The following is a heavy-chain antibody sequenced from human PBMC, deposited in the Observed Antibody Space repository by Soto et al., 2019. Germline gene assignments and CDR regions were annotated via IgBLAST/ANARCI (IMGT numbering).Heavy chain of an antibody. V-gene: IGHV4-59*04. CDR1: GGSLTSYY. Sequence: TSETLSLTCTVSGGSLTSYYWAWIRQPPGKGLEWIGYIYYSGSTSYNPSINSRVTISVDSSNNQFSLNLSSVTAADTAVYYCMLGSGWKDFDYWGQGTLVTVSS. D-gene: IGHD3-22*01. J-gene: IGHJ4*02. CDR3: MLGSGWKDFDY. CDR2: IYYSGST.